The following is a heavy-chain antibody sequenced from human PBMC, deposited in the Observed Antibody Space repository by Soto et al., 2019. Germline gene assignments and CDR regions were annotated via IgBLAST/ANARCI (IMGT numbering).Heavy chain of an antibody. CDR1: GYTFSNYY. V-gene: IGHV1-46*01. Sequence: QVQLVQSGAEVKKPGASVKVSCKASGYTFSNYYIHWVRQAPGQGLEWVGIINPSGGGTTYAQKLQGRVTMTGDTSTSTVYMELSILRSEDTAVYYCARDGDPIFGVDYDYWGQGTLVTVSS. J-gene: IGHJ4*02. CDR2: INPSGGGT. D-gene: IGHD3-3*01. CDR3: ARDGDPIFGVDYDY.